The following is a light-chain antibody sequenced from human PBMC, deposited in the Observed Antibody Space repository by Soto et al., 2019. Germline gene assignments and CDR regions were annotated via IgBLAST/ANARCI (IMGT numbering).Light chain of an antibody. CDR2: VAS. Sequence: DIQMTQSPSSLSASIGDRVTIPCRASQSITNYLNWYQHKPGKTPKLLIYVASILQSGVPSRFSGSGSGTDFTLTISSLQPEDSATYYCQHSYGTPRTFGQGTKVDIK. CDR1: QSITNY. J-gene: IGKJ1*01. CDR3: QHSYGTPRT. V-gene: IGKV1-39*01.